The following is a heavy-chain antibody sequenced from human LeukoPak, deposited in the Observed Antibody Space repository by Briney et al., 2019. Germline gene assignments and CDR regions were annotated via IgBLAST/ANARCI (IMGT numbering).Heavy chain of an antibody. CDR2: INRSGST. Sequence: PSETLSLTCAVYGGSFSGYYWSWIRQPPGKGLEWIGEINRSGSTNYNPSLKSRVTISVDTSKNQFSLQLNSVTPEDTAVYYCARDPGDGQLVGRNDYFDYWGQGTLVTVSS. J-gene: IGHJ4*02. CDR3: ARDPGDGQLVGRNDYFDY. V-gene: IGHV4-34*01. CDR1: GGSFSGYY. D-gene: IGHD6-6*01.